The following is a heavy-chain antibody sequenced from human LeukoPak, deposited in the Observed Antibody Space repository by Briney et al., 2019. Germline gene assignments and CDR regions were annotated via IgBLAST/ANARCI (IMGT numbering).Heavy chain of an antibody. J-gene: IGHJ4*02. CDR1: GFTFSSYA. D-gene: IGHD3-22*01. CDR2: ISYDGSNK. Sequence: AGRSLRLSCAAAGFTFSSYAMHWVRQAPGKGLEWVAVISYDGSNKYYADSVKGRFTISRDNSKNTLYLQMNSLRAEDTAVYYCARDLSSSDYYDSSHYLDYWGQGTLVTVSS. CDR3: ARDLSSSDYYDSSHYLDY. V-gene: IGHV3-30-3*01.